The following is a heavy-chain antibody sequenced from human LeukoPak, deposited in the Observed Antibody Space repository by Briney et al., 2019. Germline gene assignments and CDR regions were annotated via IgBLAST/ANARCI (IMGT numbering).Heavy chain of an antibody. CDR3: AREAPSSLVPNWYFDL. V-gene: IGHV3-66*02. D-gene: IGHD4/OR15-4a*01. CDR2: IYSGGST. Sequence: GGSLRLSCAASGFTVSSNYMSWVRQAPGKGLEWVSVIYSGGSTYYADSVKGRFTISRDNSKNTLYLQMNSLRAEDTAVYYCAREAPSSLVPNWYFDLWGRGTLVTVSS. J-gene: IGHJ2*01. CDR1: GFTVSSNY.